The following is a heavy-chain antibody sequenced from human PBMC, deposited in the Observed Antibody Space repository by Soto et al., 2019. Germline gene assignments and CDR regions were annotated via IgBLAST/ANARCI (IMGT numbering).Heavy chain of an antibody. CDR1: GFSLRTSGVG. V-gene: IGHV2-5*01. CDR2: IYWNDDK. Sequence: ASGPTLVNPTQTLTLTCIFSGFSLRTSGVGVGWIRQPPGKALEWLGFIYWNDDKRYSPSLKSRLTITKDTSKNQVVLTMANMDPVDTATYYCAKSGSSGWYGWFDPWGQGTLVTVSS. CDR3: AKSGSSGWYGWFDP. J-gene: IGHJ5*02. D-gene: IGHD6-19*01.